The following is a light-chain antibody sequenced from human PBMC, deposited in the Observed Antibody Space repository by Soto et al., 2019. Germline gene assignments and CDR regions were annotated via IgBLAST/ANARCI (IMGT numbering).Light chain of an antibody. V-gene: IGKV3-15*01. J-gene: IGKJ4*01. CDR1: QSVSSN. CDR3: QQYNNWPPLT. CDR2: GAS. Sequence: EIVMTQSPATLSVSPGERATLSCRASQSVSSNFAWYQQKPGQAPRLLIYGASTRATGVPARFSGSGSGTDFTLTISSLQSEDFAVYYCQQYNNWPPLTFGGGTKVEI.